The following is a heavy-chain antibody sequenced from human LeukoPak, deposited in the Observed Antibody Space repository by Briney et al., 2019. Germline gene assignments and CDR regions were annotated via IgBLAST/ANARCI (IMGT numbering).Heavy chain of an antibody. J-gene: IGHJ5*02. CDR3: AKDLNYGDGRWEFDV. V-gene: IGHV3-23*05. D-gene: IGHD4-17*01. CDR1: GLTFSGYA. Sequence: TGGSLRLSCAAPGLTFSGYAMAWVRQAPGKGLEWLSGVFASGSVFSYADSVKGRFTVSRDNSKDTLYLQMKSLRVDDTAIYFCAKDLNYGDGRWEFDVWGQGTQVSVS. CDR2: VFASGSVF.